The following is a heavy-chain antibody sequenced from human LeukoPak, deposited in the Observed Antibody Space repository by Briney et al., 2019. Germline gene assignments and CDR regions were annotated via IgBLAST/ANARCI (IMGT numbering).Heavy chain of an antibody. CDR1: GGTFSSYA. CDR2: IIPIFGTA. D-gene: IGHD6-13*01. V-gene: IGHV1-69*13. Sequence: SVKVSCKASGGTFSSYAISWVRQAPGQGLEWMGGIIPIFGTANYAQKFQGRVTITADESTSTAYMELSSLRSEDTAVYYCAREAAAGTQLDYWGQGTLVTVTS. CDR3: AREAAAGTQLDY. J-gene: IGHJ4*02.